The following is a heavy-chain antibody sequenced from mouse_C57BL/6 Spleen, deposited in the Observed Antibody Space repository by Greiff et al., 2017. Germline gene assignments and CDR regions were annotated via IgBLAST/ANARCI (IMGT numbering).Heavy chain of an antibody. CDR2: ISSGGSYT. CDR3: ARHELTHFDY. D-gene: IGHD4-1*01. J-gene: IGHJ2*01. CDR1: GFTFSSYG. Sequence: EVQGVESGGDLVKPGGSLKLSCAASGFTFSSYGMSWVRQTPDKRLEWVATISSGGSYTYYPDSVKGRFTISRDNAKNTLYLQMSSLKSEDTAMYYCARHELTHFDYWGQGTTLTVSS. V-gene: IGHV5-6*01.